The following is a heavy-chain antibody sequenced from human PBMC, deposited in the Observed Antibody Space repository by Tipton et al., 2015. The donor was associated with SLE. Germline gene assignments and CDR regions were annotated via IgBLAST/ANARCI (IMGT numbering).Heavy chain of an antibody. D-gene: IGHD4-17*01. CDR1: GFAFSAYS. V-gene: IGHV3-21*01. Sequence: SLRLSCVASGFAFSAYSMFWVRQTPGKGLEWVSSISSYTGTYIYYADSLKDRFTISRDNARNSVFLQMNSLRAEDTAVYYGGKLDYGDYVDYWGQGTLVTVSS. J-gene: IGHJ4*02. CDR2: ISSYTGTYI. CDR3: GKLDYGDYVDY.